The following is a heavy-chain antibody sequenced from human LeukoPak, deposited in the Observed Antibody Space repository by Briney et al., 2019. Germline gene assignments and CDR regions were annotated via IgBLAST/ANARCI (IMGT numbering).Heavy chain of an antibody. Sequence: GESLKISCKGSGYSFTSYWIGWVRQMPGKGLEWMGIIYPGDSDTGYSPSFQGQVTISADKSISTAYLQWSSLKASDTAMYYCARLFYHYDSSGYSSYYYYYYYMDVWGKGTTVTVSS. CDR3: ARLFYHYDSSGYSSYYYYYYYMDV. D-gene: IGHD3-22*01. J-gene: IGHJ6*03. V-gene: IGHV5-51*01. CDR2: IYPGDSDT. CDR1: GYSFTSYW.